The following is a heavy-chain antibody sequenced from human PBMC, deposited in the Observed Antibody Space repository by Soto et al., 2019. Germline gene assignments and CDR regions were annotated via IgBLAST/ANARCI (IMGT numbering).Heavy chain of an antibody. CDR2: IRNDGSRK. Sequence: GGSLRLSCAASGFTFSSYWMHWVRQAPGKGLVWVSRIRNDGSRKYYADSVKGRFTISRDNSKNTLYLQMNSLRAEDTAVYYCARVNDFWSGYGYYYYYMDVWGKGTTVTVSS. J-gene: IGHJ6*03. CDR1: GFTFSSYW. D-gene: IGHD3-3*01. V-gene: IGHV3-74*01. CDR3: ARVNDFWSGYGYYYYYMDV.